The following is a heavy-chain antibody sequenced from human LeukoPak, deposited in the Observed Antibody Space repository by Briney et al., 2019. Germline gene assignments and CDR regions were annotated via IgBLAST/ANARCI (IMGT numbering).Heavy chain of an antibody. J-gene: IGHJ3*02. Sequence: ASVKVSCKASEYTFTMHWVRQAPGQGLEWMGWINPNSGGTNYAQEFQGRVTMTRDTSISTAYMELSGLRSDDTAVYYCATTRGLQLYDAFDIWGQGTMVTVSS. CDR3: ATTRGLQLYDAFDI. D-gene: IGHD6-13*01. V-gene: IGHV1-2*02. CDR1: EYTFT. CDR2: INPNSGGT.